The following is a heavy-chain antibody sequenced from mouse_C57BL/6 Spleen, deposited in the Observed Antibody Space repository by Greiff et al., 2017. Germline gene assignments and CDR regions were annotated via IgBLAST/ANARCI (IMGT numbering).Heavy chain of an antibody. CDR2: IDPENGDT. V-gene: IGHV14-4*01. Sequence: EVQLQQSGAELVRPGASVKLSCTASGFNIKDDYMHWVKQRPEQGLEWIGWIDPENGDTEYASKFQGKATITADTSSNTAYLQLSSLTSEDTAVYYCTTDTTAGQGYFDYWGQGTTLTVSS. CDR3: TTDTTAGQGYFDY. D-gene: IGHD1-2*01. J-gene: IGHJ2*01. CDR1: GFNIKDDY.